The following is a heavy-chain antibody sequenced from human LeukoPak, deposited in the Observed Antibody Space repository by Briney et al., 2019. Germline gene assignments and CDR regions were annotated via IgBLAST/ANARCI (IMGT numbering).Heavy chain of an antibody. J-gene: IGHJ5*02. CDR2: IYYSGST. V-gene: IGHV4-39*07. CDR1: GGSISSSSYY. D-gene: IGHD6-19*01. CDR3: ARIAVAGWFDP. Sequence: SETLSLTCTVSGGSISSSSYYWGWIRQPPGKGLEWIGSIYYSGSTYYNPSLKSRVTISVDTSKNQFSLKLSSVTAADTAVYYCARIAVAGWFDPWGQGTLVTVSS.